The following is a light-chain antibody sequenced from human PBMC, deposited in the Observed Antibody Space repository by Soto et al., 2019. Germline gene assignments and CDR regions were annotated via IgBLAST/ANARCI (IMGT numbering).Light chain of an antibody. V-gene: IGLV2-11*01. Sequence: QSVLTQPHSVSGSPGQSVTISCTGTSSDVGGYSYVSWFQHRPGKAPKLLISDVSDRPSGVPDRFSGSKSGNTASLTISGLQADDEADYYCCSYAGSYTFVFGSGTKVTVL. CDR3: CSYAGSYTFV. J-gene: IGLJ1*01. CDR2: DVS. CDR1: SSDVGGYSY.